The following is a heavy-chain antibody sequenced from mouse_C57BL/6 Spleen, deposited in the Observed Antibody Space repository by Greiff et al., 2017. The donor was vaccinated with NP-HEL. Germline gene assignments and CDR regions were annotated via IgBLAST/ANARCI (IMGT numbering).Heavy chain of an antibody. CDR3: ARRQPGGYAMDY. CDR2: IYPGSGST. Sequence: VQLQQPGAELVKPGASVKMSCKASGYTFTSYWITWVKQRPGQGLEWIGDIYPGSGSTNYNEKFKSKATLTVDTSSSKAYMTLSSLTSEDSAVYCCARRQPGGYAMDYWGQGTSVTVSS. V-gene: IGHV1-55*01. CDR1: GYTFTSYW. D-gene: IGHD6-1*01. J-gene: IGHJ4*01.